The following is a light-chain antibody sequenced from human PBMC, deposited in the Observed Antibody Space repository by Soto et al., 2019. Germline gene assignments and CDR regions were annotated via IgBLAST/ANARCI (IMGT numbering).Light chain of an antibody. J-gene: IGKJ3*01. CDR1: QSISSY. Sequence: DIQMTKSPSSLSASVGDRVTITCRASQSISSYLNWYQQKPGKAPKLLIYAASSLQSGVPSRFSGSGYGTDFTLTISSLQPEDFATYYCQQSYSTPFTVGPGTKVDIK. CDR2: AAS. CDR3: QQSYSTPFT. V-gene: IGKV1-39*01.